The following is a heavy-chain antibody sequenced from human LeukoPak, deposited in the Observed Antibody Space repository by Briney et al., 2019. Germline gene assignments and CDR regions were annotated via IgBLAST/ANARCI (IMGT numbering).Heavy chain of an antibody. CDR2: IYWNDDK. CDR1: GFSLSTNGVG. V-gene: IGHV2-5*01. Sequence: SGPTLVNPTQTLTLTCTFSGFSLSTNGVGVGWIRQLPGKALEWLALIYWNDDKRYSPSLKSRLTITRDTSRNRVGLTMTNMDPVDAGTYYCAHINAWGSYSLFDYWGQGTLVTVSS. D-gene: IGHD3-16*01. J-gene: IGHJ4*02. CDR3: AHINAWGSYSLFDY.